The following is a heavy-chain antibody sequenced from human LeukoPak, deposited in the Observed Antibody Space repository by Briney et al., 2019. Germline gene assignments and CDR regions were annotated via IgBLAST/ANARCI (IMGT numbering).Heavy chain of an antibody. CDR2: ISGSGGST. V-gene: IGHV3-23*01. J-gene: IGHJ3*02. CDR3: ARTLGHSRRAFDI. Sequence: GGPLRLSCAASGFTFSSYAMTWVRQAPGKGLEWVSGISGSGGSTYYADSVKGRFSISRDNSNNTLYVQMNSLRAEDTAVYYCARTLGHSRRAFDIWGQGTMVTVSS. CDR1: GFTFSSYA. D-gene: IGHD1-7*01.